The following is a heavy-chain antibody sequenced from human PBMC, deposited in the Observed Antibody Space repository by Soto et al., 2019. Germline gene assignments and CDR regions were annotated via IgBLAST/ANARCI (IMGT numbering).Heavy chain of an antibody. Sequence: GGSLRLSCAPSGFTFSSYWMSWGRQAPGKGLEWVPNIKQDGSEKYYVDSSKARFTISRDSAKNSLNLQMNSLRAEVTAVYYCARVNEYDDFWSGLNWFGPWGQGTLVTVSS. J-gene: IGHJ5*02. CDR3: ARVNEYDDFWSGLNWFGP. D-gene: IGHD3-3*01. CDR2: IKQDGSEK. CDR1: GFTFSSYW. V-gene: IGHV3-7*01.